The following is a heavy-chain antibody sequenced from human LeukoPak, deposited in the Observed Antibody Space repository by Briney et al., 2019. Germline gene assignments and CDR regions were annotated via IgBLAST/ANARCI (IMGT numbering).Heavy chain of an antibody. CDR1: RFTFSSYG. CDR3: ARDLESFDI. V-gene: IGHV3-33*08. CDR2: IWYDGSNK. J-gene: IGHJ3*02. Sequence: GGSLRLSCAASRFTFSSYGMHWVRQAPGKGLEWVAVIWYDGSNKYYADSVKGRFTISRDNSKNTLYLQMNSLRAEDTAVYYCARDLESFDIWGQGTMVTVSS.